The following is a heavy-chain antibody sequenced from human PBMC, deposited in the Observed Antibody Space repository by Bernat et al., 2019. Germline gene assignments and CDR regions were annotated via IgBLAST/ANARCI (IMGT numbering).Heavy chain of an antibody. Sequence: EVQLVESGEGLVQPGGSLRLSCAASGFTFSSYAMHWVRQAPGKGLEYVSAISSNGGSTYYADSVKGRFTISRDNSKNTLYLQMGSLRAEDMAVYYCARDARYCSGGSCSWYFDLWGRGTLVTVPS. CDR2: ISSNGGST. V-gene: IGHV3-64*02. J-gene: IGHJ2*01. CDR1: GFTFSSYA. CDR3: ARDARYCSGGSCSWYFDL. D-gene: IGHD2-15*01.